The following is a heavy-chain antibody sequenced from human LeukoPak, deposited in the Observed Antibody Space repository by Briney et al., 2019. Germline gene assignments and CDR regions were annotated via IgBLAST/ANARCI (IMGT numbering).Heavy chain of an antibody. CDR2: ISTSGTTT. Sequence: PGGSLRLSCAASGFTFSNYDMNWVRQAPGKGLEWVSYISTSGTTTHYADSVKGRFTISRDDAENSLYLQMNSLRTEDTAVYFCARDYSGDEDFDYWGQGTLVTVSS. J-gene: IGHJ4*02. D-gene: IGHD5-12*01. CDR1: GFTFSNYD. CDR3: ARDYSGDEDFDY. V-gene: IGHV3-48*03.